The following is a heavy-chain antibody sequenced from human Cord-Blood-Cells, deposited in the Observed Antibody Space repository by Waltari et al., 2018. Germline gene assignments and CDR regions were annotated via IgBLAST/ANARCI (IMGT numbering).Heavy chain of an antibody. V-gene: IGHV3-53*02. CDR2: MYSGGST. CDR1: GFTVSSNY. J-gene: IGHJ4*02. CDR3: ARDQGSDDY. Sequence: EVQLVETGGGLIKPGGSLSLSCAASGFTVSSNYMSWVRQAPGKGLGWGSVMYSGGSTYYADSVKDRFTISRENAKNPLYLQMNSLRAEDTAVYYCARDQGSDDYWGQGTLVTVSS.